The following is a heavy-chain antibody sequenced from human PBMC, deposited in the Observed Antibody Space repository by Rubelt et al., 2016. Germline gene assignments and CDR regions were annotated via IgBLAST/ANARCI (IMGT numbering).Heavy chain of an antibody. CDR2: ISTQYRII. CDR1: GFTFSSYS. Sequence: GGSLKLSCAASGFTFSSYSMNWIRQAPGKGLEYIAYISTQYRIIHYAESVKGRFAISSDNAKNSLYLQMSSLRDEDTAVYYCARDHNYAVDNWGQGTLVTVSS. V-gene: IGHV3-48*02. D-gene: IGHD3-16*01. J-gene: IGHJ4*02. CDR3: ARDHNYAVDN.